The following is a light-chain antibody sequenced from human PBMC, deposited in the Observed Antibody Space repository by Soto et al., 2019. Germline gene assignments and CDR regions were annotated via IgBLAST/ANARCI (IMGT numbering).Light chain of an antibody. V-gene: IGLV1-47*02. CDR3: QSYDSSLSGWV. Sequence: QSVLTQPPSASGTPGQRVTLSCSGSSSNIGNNYVYWYQQIPGTAPKLLIYTDTHRPSGVPDRFSGSKSGTSASLAISGLRSEDEADYYCQSYDSSLSGWVFGGGTKLTVL. CDR2: TDT. CDR1: SSNIGNNY. J-gene: IGLJ3*02.